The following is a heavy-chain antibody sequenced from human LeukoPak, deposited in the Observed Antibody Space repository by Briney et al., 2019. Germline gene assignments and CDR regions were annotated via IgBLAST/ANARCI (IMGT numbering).Heavy chain of an antibody. CDR3: ARGLVGATLAFDY. J-gene: IGHJ4*02. V-gene: IGHV3-21*01. CDR2: ISSSSSYI. D-gene: IGHD1-26*01. Sequence: GGSLRLSCAASGFTFSSYSMNWVRQAPGKGLEWVSSISSSSSYIYYADSVKGRFTISRDNAKNSLYLQMNSLRAEDTAVYYCARGLVGATLAFDYWGQGTLVTVSS. CDR1: GFTFSSYS.